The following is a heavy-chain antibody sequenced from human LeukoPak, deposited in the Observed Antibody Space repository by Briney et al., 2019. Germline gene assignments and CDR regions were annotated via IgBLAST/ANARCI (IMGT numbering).Heavy chain of an antibody. CDR3: VRHDGRGGATMGAFDS. CDR2: VYYGRTT. CDR1: GLSFSTSW. V-gene: IGHV4-39*01. Sequence: GSLRLSCAVSGLSFSTSWMGWIRQSPGKGLEWIGTVYYGRTTYYNPSLDGRVTISLDTSANHFSLQLNSVTAADTAVYYCVRHDGRGGATMGAFDSWGQGSLVTVSS. J-gene: IGHJ5*01. D-gene: IGHD5-12*01.